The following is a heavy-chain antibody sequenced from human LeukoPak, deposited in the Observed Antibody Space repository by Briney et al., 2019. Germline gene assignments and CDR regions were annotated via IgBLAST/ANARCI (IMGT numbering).Heavy chain of an antibody. CDR2: IYSGGST. CDR3: AESIRRFYYYYGMDV. Sequence: GGSLRLSCAASGFTVSSNYMSWVRQAPGKGLEWVSVIYSGGSTYYADSVKGRFTISRDNSKNTLYLQMNILRAEDTAVYYCAESIRRFYYYYGMDVWGQGTTVTVSS. D-gene: IGHD3-3*01. J-gene: IGHJ6*02. CDR1: GFTVSSNY. V-gene: IGHV3-53*01.